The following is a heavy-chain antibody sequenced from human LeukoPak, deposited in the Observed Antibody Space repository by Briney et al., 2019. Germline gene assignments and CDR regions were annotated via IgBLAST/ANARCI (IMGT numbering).Heavy chain of an antibody. V-gene: IGHV1-69*13. D-gene: IGHD4-11*01. CDR1: GGTFSSYA. CDR3: AGISDYTMGGGAFDI. Sequence: SVKVSCKPSGGTFSSYAISWVRQAPGHGLEWMGGIIPIFGTANYAQKFQGRVTITADESKITAYMELSSLRSEDTAVYYCAGISDYTMGGGAFDIWGQGTMVTVSS. CDR2: IIPIFGTA. J-gene: IGHJ3*02.